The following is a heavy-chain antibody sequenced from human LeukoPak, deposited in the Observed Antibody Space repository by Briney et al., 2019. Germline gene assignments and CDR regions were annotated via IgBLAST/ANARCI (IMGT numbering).Heavy chain of an antibody. Sequence: PGRSLRLSCTTSGFTFSSYAMHWVRQAPGKGLEWVAVISYDGSNKYYADSVKGRFTISRDNSKNTLYLQMNSLRAEDTAVYYCARDMGVMVYAMDVWGQGTTVTVSS. V-gene: IGHV3-30-3*01. CDR2: ISYDGSNK. D-gene: IGHD2-8*01. J-gene: IGHJ6*02. CDR3: ARDMGVMVYAMDV. CDR1: GFTFSSYA.